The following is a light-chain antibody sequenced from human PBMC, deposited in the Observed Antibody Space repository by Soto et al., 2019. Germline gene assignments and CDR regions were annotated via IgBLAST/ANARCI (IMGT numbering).Light chain of an antibody. CDR2: DAS. CDR1: QSVGGY. V-gene: IGKV3-11*01. Sequence: EIVLTQSPATLSLSPGERATLSCRASQSVGGYLAWYQQKPGQAPRLLIYDASNRVTDIAARFSGSGYGTDFTLTISSLKPEDFAVYYWQQRSNWPLLTFGGGTKVEIK. J-gene: IGKJ4*01. CDR3: QQRSNWPLLT.